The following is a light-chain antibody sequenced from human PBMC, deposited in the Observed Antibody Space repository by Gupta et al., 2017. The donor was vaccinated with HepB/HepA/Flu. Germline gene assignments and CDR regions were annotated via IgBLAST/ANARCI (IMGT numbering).Light chain of an antibody. CDR1: QSVSNGF. CDR2: DAS. J-gene: IGKJ1*01. CDR3: HQKSSTPFA. V-gene: IGKV3D-20*02. Sequence: ELVLTKSPSPLSLSQGERATFSCRASQSVSNGFLAWYQQKPGQAPRLLIYDASNRAYGVPDRFSGSGSGTEFTLTISRREPEDFAVYYCHQKSSTPFAFGRGTKVDVK.